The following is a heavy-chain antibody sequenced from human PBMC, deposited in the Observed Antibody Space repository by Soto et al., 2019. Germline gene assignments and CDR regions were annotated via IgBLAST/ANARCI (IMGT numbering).Heavy chain of an antibody. CDR2: IYDSGSS. CDR1: GASISRGAYL. J-gene: IGHJ4*02. CDR3: AREKGYISGPKNFDY. V-gene: IGHV4-30-4*01. Sequence: SETLSLTCTVSGASISRGAYLWSWIRQSPGKGLEWIGYIYDSGSSYYIPSLQSRVTMSVDTSKNQFSLKLSSVTAADTAVYYCAREKGYISGPKNFDYLGQGTLVTVSS. D-gene: IGHD5-12*01.